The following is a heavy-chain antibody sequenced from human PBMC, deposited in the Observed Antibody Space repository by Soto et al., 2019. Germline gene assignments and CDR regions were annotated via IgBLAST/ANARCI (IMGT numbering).Heavy chain of an antibody. CDR1: GGSISSYY. CDR2: IYYSGST. CDR3: ARDRKGYNWNYISAFDI. D-gene: IGHD1-7*01. Sequence: SETLSLTCTVSGGSISSYYWSWIRQPPGKGLEWIGYIYYSGSTNYNPSLKSRVTISVDTSKNQFSLKLSSVTAADTAVYYCARDRKGYNWNYISAFDIWGQGTMLTVSS. J-gene: IGHJ3*02. V-gene: IGHV4-59*01.